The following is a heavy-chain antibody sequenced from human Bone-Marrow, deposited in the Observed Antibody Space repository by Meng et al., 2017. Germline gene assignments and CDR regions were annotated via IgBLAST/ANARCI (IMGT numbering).Heavy chain of an antibody. CDR3: ASFSVWYRAFDI. Sequence: SETLSLTCTVSGGSISSSSYYWGWIRQPPGKGLEWIGSIYYSGSTYYNPSLKSRVTISVDTSKNQFSLKLSSVTAADTAVYYCASFSVWYRAFDIWGQGTMVTVSS. V-gene: IGHV4-39*07. CDR2: IYYSGST. J-gene: IGHJ3*02. CDR1: GGSISSSSYY. D-gene: IGHD6-13*01.